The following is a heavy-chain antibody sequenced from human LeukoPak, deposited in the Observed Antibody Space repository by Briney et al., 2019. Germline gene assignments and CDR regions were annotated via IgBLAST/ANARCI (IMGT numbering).Heavy chain of an antibody. Sequence: GASEKVSCKASGYTFTSYGISWVRQAPRQGLEWMGWISAYNGNTNYAQKLQGRVTMTTDTSTSTAYMELRSLRSDDTAVYYCARDRHPLQDIVVVPAALWGQGTLVTVSS. D-gene: IGHD2-2*01. V-gene: IGHV1-18*01. CDR1: GYTFTSYG. CDR2: ISAYNGNT. CDR3: ARDRHPLQDIVVVPAAL. J-gene: IGHJ4*02.